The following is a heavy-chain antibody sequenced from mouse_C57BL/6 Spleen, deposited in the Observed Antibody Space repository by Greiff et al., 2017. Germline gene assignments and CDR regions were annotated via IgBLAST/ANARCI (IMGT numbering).Heavy chain of an antibody. Sequence: VQLQQSGPELVKPGASVKIPCKASGYTFTDYNMDWVKQSHGKSLEWIGDINPNNGGTIYNQKFKGKATLTVDKSSSTAYMERRSLTSEDTAVYYCAGRRAAQATEFAYWGQGTLVTVSA. J-gene: IGHJ3*01. D-gene: IGHD3-2*02. CDR1: GYTFTDYN. CDR3: AGRRAAQATEFAY. V-gene: IGHV1-18*01. CDR2: INPNNGGT.